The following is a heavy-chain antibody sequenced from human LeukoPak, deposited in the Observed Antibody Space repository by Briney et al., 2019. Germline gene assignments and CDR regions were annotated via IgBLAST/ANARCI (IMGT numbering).Heavy chain of an antibody. J-gene: IGHJ4*02. V-gene: IGHV3-30*02. Sequence: GGSLRLSCAASGFTFSNYAMHWVRQAPGKGLEWLAYIRYDGSSKYYADSVKGRFTISGDNSKNTLYLQMNSLRAEDTAVYYCAKLTNYYDSSGYPGYWGQGTLVTVSS. CDR1: GFTFSNYA. CDR2: IRYDGSSK. CDR3: AKLTNYYDSSGYPGY. D-gene: IGHD3-22*01.